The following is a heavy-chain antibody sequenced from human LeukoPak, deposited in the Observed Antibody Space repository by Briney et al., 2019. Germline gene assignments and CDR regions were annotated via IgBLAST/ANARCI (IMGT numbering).Heavy chain of an antibody. J-gene: IGHJ4*02. CDR2: IYHSGST. D-gene: IGHD6-13*01. CDR3: ARHRSAAGLLYYFDY. CDR1: GGSISSRNW. Sequence: SETLSLTCAVSGGSISSRNWWSWVRQPPGKGLEWIGEIYHSGSTNYNPSLKSRVTISVDKSKNQFSLNLTSVTAADTAVYYCARHRSAAGLLYYFDYWGQGTLVTVSS. V-gene: IGHV4-4*02.